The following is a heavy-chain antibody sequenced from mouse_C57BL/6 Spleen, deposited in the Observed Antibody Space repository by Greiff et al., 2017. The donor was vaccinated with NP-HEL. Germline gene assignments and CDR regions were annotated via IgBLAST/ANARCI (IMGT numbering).Heavy chain of an antibody. CDR3: AVGGYYDAMDY. V-gene: IGHV1-53*01. CDR2: INPSNGGT. D-gene: IGHD2-2*01. J-gene: IGHJ4*01. CDR1: GYTFTSYW. Sequence: VQLQQSGTELVKPGASVKLSCKASGYTFTSYWMHWVKQRPGQGLEWIGNINPSNGGTNYNEKCKSKATLTVDKSSSTAYMQLSSLTSEDSAVYYCAVGGYYDAMDYWGQGTSVTVSS.